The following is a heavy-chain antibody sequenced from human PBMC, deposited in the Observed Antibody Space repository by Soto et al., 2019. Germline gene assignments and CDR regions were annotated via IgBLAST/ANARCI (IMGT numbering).Heavy chain of an antibody. CDR2: IYYSGST. D-gene: IGHD6-13*01. J-gene: IGHJ4*02. Sequence: SETLSLTCTVSGGSISSYYWSWIRQPPGKGLEWIGNIYYSGSTNYNPSLKSRVTISVDTSKNQFSLKLSSVTAADTAVYYCARLRIAAAGRIDYWGQGTLVTVSS. CDR3: ARLRIAAAGRIDY. CDR1: GGSISSYY. V-gene: IGHV4-59*08.